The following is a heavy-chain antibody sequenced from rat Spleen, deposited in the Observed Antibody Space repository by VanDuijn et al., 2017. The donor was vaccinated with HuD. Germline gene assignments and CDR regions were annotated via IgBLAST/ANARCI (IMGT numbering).Heavy chain of an antibody. J-gene: IGHJ2*01. Sequence: EVQLVESGGGLIQPGRSLKLSCAGSGFTFSDYSMAWVRQAPKKGLEWVATISTGGSRTYYRDSVKGRFTISRNNAKSTLYLQMDSLKSEDTATYYCKKQDIYYGYNYLYFDYWGQGVMVTVSS. V-gene: IGHV5-17*01. CDR2: ISTGGSRT. CDR3: KKQDIYYGYNYLYFDY. D-gene: IGHD1-9*01. CDR1: GFTFSDYS.